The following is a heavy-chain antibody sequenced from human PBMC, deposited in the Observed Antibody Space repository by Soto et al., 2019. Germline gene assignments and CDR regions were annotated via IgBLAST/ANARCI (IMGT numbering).Heavy chain of an antibody. CDR3: ARGDDNSGYYYAFDY. J-gene: IGHJ4*02. V-gene: IGHV3-48*03. CDR2: ISGSARTI. Sequence: GGSLRLSCEASGFTFSSYDMNWVRQAPGKGLEWLSYISGSARTIYYADSVKGRFIISRDSAKKSLFLQMSSLRAEDTALYYCARGDDNSGYYYAFDYWGQGTPVTVSS. D-gene: IGHD3-22*01. CDR1: GFTFSSYD.